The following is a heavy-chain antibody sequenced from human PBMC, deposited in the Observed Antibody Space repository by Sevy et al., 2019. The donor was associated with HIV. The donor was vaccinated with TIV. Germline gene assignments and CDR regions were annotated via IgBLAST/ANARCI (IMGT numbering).Heavy chain of an antibody. V-gene: IGHV1-8*03. J-gene: IGHJ6*03. Sequence: ASVKVSCKASGYTFTSYDINWVRQATGQGLEWMGWMNPNSGNTGYAQKFQGGVTITRNTSISTAYMELSSLRSEDTAVYYCARGLYGSGSYYRKRGESYYYYMDVWGKGTTVTVSS. CDR1: GYTFTSYD. CDR3: ARGLYGSGSYYRKRGESYYYYMDV. D-gene: IGHD3-10*01. CDR2: MNPNSGNT.